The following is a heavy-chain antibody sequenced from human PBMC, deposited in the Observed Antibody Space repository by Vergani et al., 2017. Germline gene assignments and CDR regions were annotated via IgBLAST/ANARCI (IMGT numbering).Heavy chain of an antibody. D-gene: IGHD2-21*01. CDR2: IYDSGYT. Sequence: QVQLQESGPGVVKPSETLSLTCSVSGDSMNTYYWTWIRQPPGKGLEWIGYIYDSGYTKYNPSLKSRVTMSLDTSKNQFSLNLYSVTAADTAVYYCTRGALWWLRQIDSWGQGTLVTVSS. CDR3: TRGALWWLRQIDS. V-gene: IGHV4-59*01. J-gene: IGHJ4*02. CDR1: GDSMNTYY.